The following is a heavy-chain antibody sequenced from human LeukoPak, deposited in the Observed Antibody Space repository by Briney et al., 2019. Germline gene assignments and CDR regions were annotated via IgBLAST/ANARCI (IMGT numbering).Heavy chain of an antibody. Sequence: GGSLSLSCAVSGFTFSDHFLDWVRQAPGKGLEWVGRSRNKAKSYTTEYAASVKGRFTISRDDSKNSPYLQMNSLETEDTAVYYCVRVGSVSGSDYLDYWGQGTLVTVSS. D-gene: IGHD6-19*01. CDR2: SRNKAKSYTT. J-gene: IGHJ4*02. CDR1: GFTFSDHF. V-gene: IGHV3-72*01. CDR3: VRVGSVSGSDYLDY.